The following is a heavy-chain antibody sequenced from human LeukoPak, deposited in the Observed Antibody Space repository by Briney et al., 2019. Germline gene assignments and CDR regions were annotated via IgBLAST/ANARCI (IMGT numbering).Heavy chain of an antibody. CDR2: ISSSRGYI. V-gene: IGHV3-21*01. CDR1: GFTFSSYS. Sequence: GGSLRLSCAASGFTFSSYSMNWVRQAPGKGLEWVSFISSSRGYIYYADSVKGRFTISRDNAKNSLYLQMNSLRAEDTAVYYCARFIAAPYYFDYWGRGTLVTVSS. J-gene: IGHJ4*02. CDR3: ARFIAAPYYFDY. D-gene: IGHD6-13*01.